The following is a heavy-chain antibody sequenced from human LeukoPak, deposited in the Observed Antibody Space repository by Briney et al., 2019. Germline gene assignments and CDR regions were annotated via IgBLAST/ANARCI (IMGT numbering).Heavy chain of an antibody. CDR3: ATYYDFWSGYYSRAWFDP. Sequence: SETLSLTCTVSGGSISSGGYYWSWIRQHPGKGLEWIGYIYYSGSTYYNPSLKSRVTISVDTSKNQFSLKLSSVTAADTAVYYRATYYDFWSGYYSRAWFDPWGQGTLVTVSS. CDR1: GGSISSGGYY. CDR2: IYYSGST. J-gene: IGHJ5*02. D-gene: IGHD3-3*01. V-gene: IGHV4-31*03.